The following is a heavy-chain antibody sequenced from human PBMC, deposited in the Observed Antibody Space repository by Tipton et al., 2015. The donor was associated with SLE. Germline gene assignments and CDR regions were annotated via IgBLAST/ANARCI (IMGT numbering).Heavy chain of an antibody. D-gene: IGHD3-16*01. Sequence: TLSLTCTVSGGSMNIGVVYWGWIRQHPGKGLVWIGYISYSGSTYYTPSLKSRIPISVDTSQNQFSLKLSSVTAADTAVYYCARFMISVGFDYRGQGTLVTVSS. CDR3: ARFMISVGFDY. J-gene: IGHJ4*02. V-gene: IGHV4-31*03. CDR2: ISYSGST. CDR1: GGSMNIGVVY.